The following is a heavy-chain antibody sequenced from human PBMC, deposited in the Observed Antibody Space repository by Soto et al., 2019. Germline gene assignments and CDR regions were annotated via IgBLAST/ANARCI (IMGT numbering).Heavy chain of an antibody. D-gene: IGHD2-2*01. V-gene: IGHV1-69*08. CDR2: IIPILGIA. CDR1: GGTFSSYT. Sequence: QVQLVQSGAEVKKPGSSVKVSCKASGGTFSSYTISWVRQAPGQGLEWMGRIIPILGIANYAQKFQGRVTITADKSTSTAYMELSSLRSEDTAVYDFAREMGVVFFRFDPRGQGTLVTVSS. J-gene: IGHJ5*02. CDR3: AREMGVVFFRFDP.